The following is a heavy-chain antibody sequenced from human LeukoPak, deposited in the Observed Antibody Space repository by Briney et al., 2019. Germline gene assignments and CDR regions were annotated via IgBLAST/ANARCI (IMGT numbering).Heavy chain of an antibody. CDR2: ISSSGSTI. D-gene: IGHD3-10*02. Sequence: GGSLRLSCAASGFTFRSYVMGWVRQAPGKGLEWVSYISSSGSTIYYADSVKGRFTISRDNAKNSLYLQMNSLRAEDTAVYYCAELGITMIGGVWGKGTTVTISS. J-gene: IGHJ6*04. CDR1: GFTFRSYV. CDR3: AELGITMIGGV. V-gene: IGHV3-48*03.